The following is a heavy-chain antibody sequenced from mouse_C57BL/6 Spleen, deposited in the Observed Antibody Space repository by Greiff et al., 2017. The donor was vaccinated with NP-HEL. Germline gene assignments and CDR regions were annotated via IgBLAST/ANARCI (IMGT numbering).Heavy chain of an antibody. Sequence: EVKLVESGPELVKPGASVKIPCKASGYTFTDYNMDWVKQSHGKSLEWIGDINPNNGGTIYNQKFKGKATLTVDKSSSTAYMELRSLTSEDTAVYYCARWDYGSWFAYWGQGTLVTVSA. D-gene: IGHD1-2*01. CDR3: ARWDYGSWFAY. CDR1: GYTFTDYN. CDR2: INPNNGGT. J-gene: IGHJ3*01. V-gene: IGHV1-18*01.